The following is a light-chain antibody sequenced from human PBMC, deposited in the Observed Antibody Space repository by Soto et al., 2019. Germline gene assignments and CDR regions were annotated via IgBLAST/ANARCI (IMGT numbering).Light chain of an antibody. CDR1: QIVGSK. J-gene: IGKJ4*01. CDR2: DAS. Sequence: EVVMTQSPAALSASPGERATLSCRASQIVGSKLAWYQQKPGQAPRPLIYDASTRGTGIPARFSGSGSVTEFTLTISSLQSEDFVVYYCQQYNNWPLTFGGGTKVDIK. V-gene: IGKV3-15*01. CDR3: QQYNNWPLT.